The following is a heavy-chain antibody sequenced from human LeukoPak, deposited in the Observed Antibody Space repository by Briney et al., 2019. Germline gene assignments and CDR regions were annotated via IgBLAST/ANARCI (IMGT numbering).Heavy chain of an antibody. Sequence: SETLSLTCTVSDGSISSYYWSWIRQPPGKGLEWIGYIYYSGSATYNPSLKSRVTISVDTSKNQFSLKLSSVTAADTAVYYCARIDSSSWYSFDYWGQGTLVTVSS. CDR1: DGSISSYY. D-gene: IGHD6-13*01. V-gene: IGHV4-59*01. J-gene: IGHJ4*02. CDR3: ARIDSSSWYSFDY. CDR2: IYYSGSA.